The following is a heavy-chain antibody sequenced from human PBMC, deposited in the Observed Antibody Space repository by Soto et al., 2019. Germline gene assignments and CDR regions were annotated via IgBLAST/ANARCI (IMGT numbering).Heavy chain of an antibody. V-gene: IGHV3-30*18. CDR3: AKDQFRYCSSTSCYYFDY. CDR2: ISYDGSNK. CDR1: GFTFSSYG. Sequence: GGSLRLSCAASGFTFSSYGMHWVRQAPGKGLEWVAVISYDGSNKYYADSVKGRFTISRDNSKNTLYLQMNSLRAEDTAVYYCAKDQFRYCSSTSCYYFDYWGQGTLVTVSS. D-gene: IGHD2-2*01. J-gene: IGHJ4*02.